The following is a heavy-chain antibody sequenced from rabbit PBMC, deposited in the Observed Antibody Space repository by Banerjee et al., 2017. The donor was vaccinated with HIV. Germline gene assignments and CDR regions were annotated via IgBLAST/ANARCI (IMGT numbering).Heavy chain of an antibody. Sequence: QEQLEESGGDLVKPVGSLTLTCTASGFTIRSNYWICWVRQAPGKGPEWIACINTSSGSTVYATWAKGRFTISRTSSTTVALQMTSLTAADTATYFCARDGFGTGPDYDLWGQGTLVTVS. CDR1: GFTIRSNYW. D-gene: IGHD7-1*01. V-gene: IGHV1S45*01. CDR2: INTSSGST. CDR3: ARDGFGTGPDYDL. J-gene: IGHJ6*01.